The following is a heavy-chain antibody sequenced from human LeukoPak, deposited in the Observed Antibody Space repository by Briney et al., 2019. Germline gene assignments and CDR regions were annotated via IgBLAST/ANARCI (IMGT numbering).Heavy chain of an antibody. J-gene: IGHJ4*02. CDR2: ISGSGFGT. V-gene: IGHV3-23*01. CDR1: AFSFRNYA. Sequence: GGSLRLSCAASAFSFRNYAMSWVRQAPGKGLEWVSSISGSGFGTYYADSVKGRFTISRDNFKNMLYLHMSSLRAEDTAVYYCAKGTGSGTYTPYYFDYWGQGTLVTVSS. D-gene: IGHD3-10*01. CDR3: AKGTGSGTYTPYYFDY.